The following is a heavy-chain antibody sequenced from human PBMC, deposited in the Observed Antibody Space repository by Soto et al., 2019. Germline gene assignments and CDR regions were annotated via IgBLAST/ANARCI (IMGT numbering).Heavy chain of an antibody. V-gene: IGHV3-23*01. CDR2: ISGSGSST. CDR1: GFTFSSYA. Sequence: EVQLLESGGDLVQPGGSLRLSCVASGFTFSSYAMNWVRQAPGKGLEWVSTISGSGSSTSYADSVKGRFSISRDNPKTTLFLQMNSLSAEDTAVYYCAKGTEAVAGNYFDLWGRGTLVTVSS. J-gene: IGHJ2*01. D-gene: IGHD6-19*01. CDR3: AKGTEAVAGNYFDL.